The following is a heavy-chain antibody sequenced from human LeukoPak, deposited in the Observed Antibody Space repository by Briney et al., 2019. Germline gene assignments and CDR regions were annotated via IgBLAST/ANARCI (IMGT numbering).Heavy chain of an antibody. D-gene: IGHD2-21*02. Sequence: GGSLRLSCAASGFTLKAHAMHWVRQAPGKGLEWVAFIMYDGSSKSIGDSVKGRFSISRDNPSNTLYLEMNSLRVEDTAVYYCAKGFRLNDFSFESWGQGTLVTVSS. CDR1: GFTLKAHA. CDR2: IMYDGSSK. V-gene: IGHV3-30*02. J-gene: IGHJ4*02. CDR3: AKGFRLNDFSFES.